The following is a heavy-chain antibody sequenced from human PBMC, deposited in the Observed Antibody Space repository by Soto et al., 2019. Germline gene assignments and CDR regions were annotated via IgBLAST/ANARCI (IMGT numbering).Heavy chain of an antibody. V-gene: IGHV4-34*01. J-gene: IGHJ3*02. CDR1: GGFVSSGSYY. CDR2: MSHSCGN. D-gene: IGHD1-1*01. CDR3: ARVERGTATTVVDAFDI. Sequence: QVQLQQWGAGLLKPSETLSLTCAVYGGFVSSGSYYWSWIRQPPGKGLEWIGEMSHSCGNHFNPSLKSRVTISVDTSKNQFSLKMSSVTAADTALYYCARVERGTATTVVDAFDIWGPGTMVTVSS.